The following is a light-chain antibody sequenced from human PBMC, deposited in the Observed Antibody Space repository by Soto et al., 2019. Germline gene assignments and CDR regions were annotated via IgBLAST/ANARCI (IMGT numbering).Light chain of an antibody. J-gene: IGKJ4*01. CDR1: QSVSSNF. V-gene: IGKV3-20*01. CDR2: GAS. CDR3: QQYDSSPLT. Sequence: EIVLTQSPGTLSLSPGERATLSCRASQSVSSNFLAWYQQKPGPAPRLLIYGASSRATGIPARFSGSGSGTDFTLTISRLEPEDFAVYYCQQYDSSPLTFGGGTKVEIK.